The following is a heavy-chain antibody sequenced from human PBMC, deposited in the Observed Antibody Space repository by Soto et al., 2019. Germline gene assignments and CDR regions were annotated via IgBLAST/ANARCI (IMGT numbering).Heavy chain of an antibody. Sequence: PGESLKISCKGSGYRFSTFWISWVRQMPGKGLEWMGTVDPRDSYTNYSPSFQGHVSISADKSISTAYLQWSSLEASDTAIYYCGRQYCTASTCDGWFDPWGQGTLVTVSS. CDR2: VDPRDSYT. CDR3: GRQYCTASTCDGWFDP. J-gene: IGHJ5*02. V-gene: IGHV5-10-1*01. D-gene: IGHD2-8*02. CDR1: GYRFSTFW.